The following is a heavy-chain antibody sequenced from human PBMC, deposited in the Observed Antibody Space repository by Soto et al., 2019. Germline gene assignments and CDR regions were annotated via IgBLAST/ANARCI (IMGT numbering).Heavy chain of an antibody. Sequence: PGGFLRLACAASGLSFSNAWMNWVRQAQGKGLEWVGRIKSKTDGGTTDYAAPVKGRFTISRDESKNTLYLQMNSLKTEDTAVYFCAKVPLNGILTQSFDYWGQGTLVTVS. CDR3: AKVPLNGILTQSFDY. CDR2: IKSKTDGGTT. D-gene: IGHD2-8*01. J-gene: IGHJ4*02. CDR1: GLSFSNAW. V-gene: IGHV3-15*07.